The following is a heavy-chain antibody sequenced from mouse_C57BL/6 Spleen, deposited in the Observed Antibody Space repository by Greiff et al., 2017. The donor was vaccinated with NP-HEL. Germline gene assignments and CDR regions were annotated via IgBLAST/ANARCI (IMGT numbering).Heavy chain of an antibody. CDR3: ARRGQLRLRDYFDY. D-gene: IGHD3-2*02. CDR1: GYTFTDYN. CDR2: INPNNGGT. J-gene: IGHJ2*01. V-gene: IGHV1-18*01. Sequence: EVQLQQSGPELVKPGASVKIPCKASGYTFTDYNMDWVKQSHGKSLEWIGDINPNNGGTNYNQKFKGKATLTVDKSSSTAYMELRSLTSEDTAVYYCARRGQLRLRDYFDYWGQGTTLTVSS.